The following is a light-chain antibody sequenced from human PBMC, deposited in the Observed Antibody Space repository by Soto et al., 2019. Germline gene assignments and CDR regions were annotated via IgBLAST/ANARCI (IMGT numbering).Light chain of an antibody. CDR1: QTVRNNY. Sequence: EIVLTQSPGTLSLSPGERATLSCRASQTVRNNYLAWYRQRPGQAPRLLVDDASRRVAGIPDRFSGSGSGTDFTLTITRLEPEDFAVYYCQQCATSPRTFGQGTKVEIK. CDR2: DAS. CDR3: QQCATSPRT. J-gene: IGKJ1*01. V-gene: IGKV3-20*01.